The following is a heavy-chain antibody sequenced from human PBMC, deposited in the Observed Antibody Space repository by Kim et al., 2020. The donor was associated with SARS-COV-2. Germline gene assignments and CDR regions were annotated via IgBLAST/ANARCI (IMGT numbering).Heavy chain of an antibody. CDR2: IDTYTGKP. V-gene: IGHV7-4-1*02. Sequence: ASVKVSCRASGYRFNSHAINWVRQAPGQGLEWMGWIDTYTGKPAYVQRFKGRFFFSSDTSVSTAYLQISSLKSEDTAVYYCASLSAGAFDLWGQGTMVSV. J-gene: IGHJ3*01. CDR3: ASLSAGAFDL. D-gene: IGHD3-10*01. CDR1: GYRFNSHA.